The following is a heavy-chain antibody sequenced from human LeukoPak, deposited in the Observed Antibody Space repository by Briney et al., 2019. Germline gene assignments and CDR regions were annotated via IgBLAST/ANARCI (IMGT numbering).Heavy chain of an antibody. CDR1: GYTFTSYY. CDR3: ASGAAAGTFSIGY. Sequence: ASVKVSCTASGYTFTSYYMHWVRQAPGQGLEWMGIINPSGGGTSYSQKFQGRVTMTTDTSTSTLHMELSSLRSEDTAVYYCASGAAAGTFSIGYWGQGTLLTVSS. J-gene: IGHJ4*02. CDR2: INPSGGGT. D-gene: IGHD6-13*01. V-gene: IGHV1-46*01.